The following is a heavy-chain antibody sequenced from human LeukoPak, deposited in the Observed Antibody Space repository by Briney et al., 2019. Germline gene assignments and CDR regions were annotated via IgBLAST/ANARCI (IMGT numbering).Heavy chain of an antibody. V-gene: IGHV1-69*05. D-gene: IGHD3-10*01. Sequence: ASVKVSCKGSGGTFSSYAISWVRQAPGQGLERLGKIIPIFGTANYAQKFQGRVTITTDKSTSTAYMELSSLRSEDTAVYYCARYAGGGSGSYFDYWGQGTLVTVSS. CDR1: GGTFSSYA. CDR2: IIPIFGTA. CDR3: ARYAGGGSGSYFDY. J-gene: IGHJ4*02.